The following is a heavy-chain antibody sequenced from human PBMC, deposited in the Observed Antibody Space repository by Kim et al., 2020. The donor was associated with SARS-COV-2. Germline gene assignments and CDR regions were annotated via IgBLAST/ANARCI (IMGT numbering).Heavy chain of an antibody. J-gene: IGHJ5*02. CDR2: IKTDGSEK. D-gene: IGHD2-15*01. V-gene: IGHV3-7*01. Sequence: GGSLRLSCAASGFTFSSHWMYWVRQAPGKGLEWVATIKTDGSEKYYGDSVKGRFIVSRDNAKNSLYLQMNSLRVEDTALYYCARDVGYYRFVPWGQGTLVAVST. CDR3: ARDVGYYRFVP. CDR1: GFTFSSHW.